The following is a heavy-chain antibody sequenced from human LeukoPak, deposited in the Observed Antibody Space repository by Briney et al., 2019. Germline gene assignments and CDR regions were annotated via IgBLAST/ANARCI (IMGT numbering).Heavy chain of an antibody. Sequence: GGSLRLSCAASEFTFTNFWMSWVRQAPGRGLEWVANTNRDGSEKYYVDSVKGRVTISRDNAMNFLYLQLNSLRVDDTAVYYCARDSASCRGCAFDIWGQGTVVTVSS. CDR2: TNRDGSEK. J-gene: IGHJ3*02. CDR3: ARDSASCRGCAFDI. CDR1: EFTFTNFW. V-gene: IGHV3-7*01. D-gene: IGHD2-2*01.